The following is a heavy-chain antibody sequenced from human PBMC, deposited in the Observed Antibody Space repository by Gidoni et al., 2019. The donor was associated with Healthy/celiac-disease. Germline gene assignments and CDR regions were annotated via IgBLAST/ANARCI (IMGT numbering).Heavy chain of an antibody. CDR1: GFTFGEYA. D-gene: IGHD3-9*01. CDR3: TRALLRYFDWLLKGMDV. V-gene: IGHV3-49*04. CDR2: IRIKAYGGTT. Sequence: EVQLVESGGGLVQPGRSLSLACTAPGFTFGEYAMSWVRQAPGKGLEWVGCIRIKAYGGTTEYAASVKGRFTISRDDSKSIAYLQMNSLKTEDTAVYYWTRALLRYFDWLLKGMDVWGQGTTVTVSS. J-gene: IGHJ6*02.